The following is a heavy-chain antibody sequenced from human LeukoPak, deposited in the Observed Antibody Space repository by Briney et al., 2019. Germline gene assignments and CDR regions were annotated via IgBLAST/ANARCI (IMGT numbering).Heavy chain of an antibody. Sequence: KPSETLSLTCTVSGGSISSYYWSWIRQPPGKGLEWIGEINHSGSTNYNPSLKSRVTISVDTSKNQFSLKLSSVTAADTAVYYCARGSRAVVAATTRYNWFDPWGQGTLVTVSS. CDR3: ARGSRAVVAATTRYNWFDP. CDR2: INHSGST. CDR1: GGSISSYY. D-gene: IGHD2-15*01. V-gene: IGHV4-34*01. J-gene: IGHJ5*02.